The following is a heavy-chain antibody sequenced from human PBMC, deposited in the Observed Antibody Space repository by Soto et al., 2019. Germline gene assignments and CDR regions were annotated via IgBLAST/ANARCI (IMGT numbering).Heavy chain of an antibody. CDR3: AREQIGVAGSTYDY. Sequence: QVQLVESGGGVVQPGTSLRLSCAASGFTFSTYGMHWVRQAPGKGLDWVASIWYDGSRTHYAESVKGRFTISRDNSKNTLFLQMNSLRVEDTAVYYCAREQIGVAGSTYDYWGQGTLVTVSS. CDR2: IWYDGSRT. V-gene: IGHV3-33*01. CDR1: GFTFSTYG. J-gene: IGHJ4*02. D-gene: IGHD6-19*01.